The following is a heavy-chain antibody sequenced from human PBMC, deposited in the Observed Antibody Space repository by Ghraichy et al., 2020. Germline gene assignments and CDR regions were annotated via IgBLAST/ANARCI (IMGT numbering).Heavy chain of an antibody. CDR3: SGVRRMGTNDS. Sequence: SETLSLTCAVSGSSFSGYFWSWIRQPPGQGLQWIGEINHIGGTNSNQALTSRVSMSLNTSKNQFYLILSSVTVAASGVYYYSGVRRMGTNDSRGPGSMGTVAS. J-gene: IGHJ5*01. CDR2: INHIGGT. D-gene: IGHD3-10*02. CDR1: GSSFSGYF. V-gene: IGHV4-34*01.